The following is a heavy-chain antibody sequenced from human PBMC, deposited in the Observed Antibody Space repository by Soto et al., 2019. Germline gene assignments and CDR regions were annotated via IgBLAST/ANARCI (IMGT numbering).Heavy chain of an antibody. CDR3: ARSVGYPDY. CDR1: GYTFASYA. D-gene: IGHD5-18*01. V-gene: IGHV1-18*01. J-gene: IGHJ4*02. CDR2: ISTSSGNA. Sequence: QVQLVQSGGEVRKHGASVNVSCKASGYTFASYAITWVRQAPGEGLEWMGWISTSSGNANYAQRFQGRVTITRDTSTTTVYMQLRSLRSDDSAVYFCARSVGYPDYWGQGTLVTV.